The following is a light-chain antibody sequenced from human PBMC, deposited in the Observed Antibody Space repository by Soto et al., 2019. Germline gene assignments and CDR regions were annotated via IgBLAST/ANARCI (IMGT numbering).Light chain of an antibody. CDR3: SSYTTRSTVV. CDR2: DVS. J-gene: IGLJ2*01. Sequence: QSALTQPASVSGSPGQSITISCTGTSSDVGGYNYVSWYQQHPGKAPKLMIYDVSNRPSGVSKRFSGSKSGNTASLTIYGLQAEDEADYYFSSYTTRSTVVFGGGTKLTVL. CDR1: SSDVGGYNY. V-gene: IGLV2-14*01.